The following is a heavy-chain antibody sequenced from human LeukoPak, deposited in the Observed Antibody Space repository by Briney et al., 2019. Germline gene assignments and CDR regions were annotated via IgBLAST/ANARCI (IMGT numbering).Heavy chain of an antibody. CDR2: INPSGGT. J-gene: IGHJ4*02. V-gene: IGHV1-46*01. D-gene: IGHD3-22*01. CDR3: ARGDESGYYRMYFDY. Sequence: VASVTVSCKTSGYTLSNYYMHWVRQAPGQGPGWRGIINPSGGTTYAQNFQGRVIMGRDAFTSTVYMEPSSLRSDDTAVYYCARGDESGYYRMYFDYWGQGTLVTVSS. CDR1: GYTLSNYY.